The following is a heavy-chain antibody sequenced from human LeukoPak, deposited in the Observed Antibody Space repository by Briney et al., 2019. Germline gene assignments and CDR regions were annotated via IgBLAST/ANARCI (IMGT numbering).Heavy chain of an antibody. V-gene: IGHV4-39*07. D-gene: IGHD1-26*01. J-gene: IGHJ4*02. CDR3: ARDRVVQWELLAFDY. Sequence: SESLSLTCTVSGGSIRSSSHYWGWIRQPPGRGLEWIGIISYSGSTYYNPSLRSRVTISVDTSKNQFSLKLSSVTAADTAVYYCARDRVVQWELLAFDYWGQGTLVTVSS. CDR1: GGSIRSSSHY. CDR2: ISYSGST.